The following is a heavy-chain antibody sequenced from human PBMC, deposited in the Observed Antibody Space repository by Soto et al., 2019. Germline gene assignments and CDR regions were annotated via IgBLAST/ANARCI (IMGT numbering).Heavy chain of an antibody. CDR3: ARVRGIHNIAAAGPFDY. V-gene: IGHV1-69*13. Sequence: ASVKVSCKASGGTFSSYAISWVRQAPGQGLEWMGGIIPIFGTANYAQKFQGRVTITADESTSTAYMELSSLRSEDTAVYYCARVRGIHNIAAAGPFDYWGQGTLVTVSS. CDR1: GGTFSSYA. CDR2: IIPIFGTA. J-gene: IGHJ4*02. D-gene: IGHD6-13*01.